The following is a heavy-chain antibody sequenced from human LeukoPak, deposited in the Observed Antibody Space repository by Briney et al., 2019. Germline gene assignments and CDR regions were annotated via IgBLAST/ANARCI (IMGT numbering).Heavy chain of an antibody. CDR2: INAGNGNT. J-gene: IGHJ4*02. CDR3: ARDGRERLVRYFFDY. V-gene: IGHV1-3*01. D-gene: IGHD1-26*01. CDR1: GYTFTNYT. Sequence: ASVKVSCKASGYTFTNYTMHWVRQAPGQRLERMGWINAGNGNTKYSQKFQGRVTFSRDTSANTAYMELSSLRSEDTAVYYCARDGRERLVRYFFDYWGQGTLVTVSS.